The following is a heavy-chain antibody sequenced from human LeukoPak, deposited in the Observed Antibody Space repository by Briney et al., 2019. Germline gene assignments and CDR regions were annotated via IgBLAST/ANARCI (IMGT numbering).Heavy chain of an antibody. V-gene: IGHV1-46*01. CDR3: ARGLSGITHKIQLWFNGDF. J-gene: IGHJ4*02. Sequence: ASVKVSCKASGYTFSSYYMHWVRQAPGQGLEWMGIINPSGGSTSYAQKFQGRVTMTRDTSTSTVYIELSSLRSEDTAVYYCARGLSGITHKIQLWFNGDFWGQGTLVTVSS. CDR2: INPSGGST. CDR1: GYTFSSYY. D-gene: IGHD5-18*01.